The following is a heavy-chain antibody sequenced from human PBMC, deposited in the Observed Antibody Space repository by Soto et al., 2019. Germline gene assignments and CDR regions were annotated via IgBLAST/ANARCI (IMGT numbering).Heavy chain of an antibody. CDR3: ARDTSRYYYYYGMDV. V-gene: IGHV4-31*03. Sequence: QVQLQESGPGLVKPSQTLSLTCTVSGGSISSGGYYWSWIRQHPGKGLEWIGYIYYSGSTYYNPSLKSRVTISVDTSKNQFSLKLSSVTAAYTAVYYCARDTSRYYYYYGMDVWGQGTTVTVSS. D-gene: IGHD1-26*01. J-gene: IGHJ6*02. CDR1: GGSISSGGYY. CDR2: IYYSGST.